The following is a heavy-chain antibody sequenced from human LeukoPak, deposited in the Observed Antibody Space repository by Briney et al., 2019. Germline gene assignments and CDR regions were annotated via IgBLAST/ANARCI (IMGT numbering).Heavy chain of an antibody. CDR2: SYYRSKWYI. V-gene: IGHV6-1*01. Sequence: SHTLSLTCAISMHSDSVSPALGTSIRQSPSRVLECLRTSYYRSKWYIDYAVSVKGRITITPATSKNQFSLQLNSVTPEDTAVYYCARGAVRGGTNFDYWGQGTLVTVSS. CDR3: ARGAVRGGTNFDY. J-gene: IGHJ4*02. D-gene: IGHD3-10*01. CDR1: MHSDSVSPAL.